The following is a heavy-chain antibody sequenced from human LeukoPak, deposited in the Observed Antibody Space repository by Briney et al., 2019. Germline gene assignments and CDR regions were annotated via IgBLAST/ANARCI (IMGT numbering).Heavy chain of an antibody. Sequence: SETLSLTCTVSGGSISSGGYYWSWIRQPPGKGLEWIGYIYHSGSTYYNPSLKSRVTISVDRSKNQFSLKLSSVTAADTAVYYCARVGTGGYSYGTSRWYFDLWGRGTLVTVSS. CDR2: IYHSGST. J-gene: IGHJ2*01. CDR3: ARVGTGGYSYGTSRWYFDL. V-gene: IGHV4-30-2*01. CDR1: GGSISSGGYY. D-gene: IGHD5-18*01.